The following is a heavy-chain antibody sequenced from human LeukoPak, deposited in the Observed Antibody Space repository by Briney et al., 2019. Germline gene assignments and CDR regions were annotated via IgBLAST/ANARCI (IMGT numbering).Heavy chain of an antibody. CDR2: IYPGDSDT. J-gene: IGHJ4*02. D-gene: IGHD2-15*01. CDR3: ARRVGYCSGGSCYSNCFDY. V-gene: IGHV5-51*01. CDR1: GYSFTNYW. Sequence: GESLNISCRVSGYSFTNYWIGWVRQMPGKGLEWMGIIYPGDSDTRYSPSFQGQVTISADKSISTAYLQWSSLKASDTAMYYCARRVGYCSGGSCYSNCFDYWGQGTLVTVSS.